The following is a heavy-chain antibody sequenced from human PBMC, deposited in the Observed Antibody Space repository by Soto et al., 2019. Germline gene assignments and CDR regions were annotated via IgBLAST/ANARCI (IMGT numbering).Heavy chain of an antibody. D-gene: IGHD4-17*01. J-gene: IGHJ4*02. V-gene: IGHV3-48*02. CDR3: ARLPKGSRVTS. CDR1: GFRFSDNS. CDR2: ITSSGDSI. Sequence: EVQLLGSGGGLIHPGGSLRLSCVASGFRFSDNSRNWVRQAPGKGLEWVSYITSSGDSIYYADSVKGRFTVSRDNAKNSLFLQMNSLRDEDTAVFYCARLPKGSRVTSWGQGTLVTVSS.